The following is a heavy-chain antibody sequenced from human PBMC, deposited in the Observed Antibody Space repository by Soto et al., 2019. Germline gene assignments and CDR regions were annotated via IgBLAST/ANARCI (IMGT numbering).Heavy chain of an antibody. J-gene: IGHJ6*02. CDR2: MNPNSGNT. CDR1: GDTFTSYD. Sequence: VDSVRVSCKTSGDTFTSYDINWVRQATGQGLEWMGWMNPNSGNTGYAQKFQGRVTMTRNTSISTAYMELSSLRSEDTAVYYCARGRNTGFGVAPYYYYGLDVWGQGTTDTVSS. D-gene: IGHD3-3*01. V-gene: IGHV1-8*01. CDR3: ARGRNTGFGVAPYYYYGLDV.